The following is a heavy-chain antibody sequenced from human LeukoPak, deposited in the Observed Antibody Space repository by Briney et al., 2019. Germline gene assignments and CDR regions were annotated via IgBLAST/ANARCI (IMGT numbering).Heavy chain of an antibody. Sequence: GGSLRLSCAASGFTFSTYAMSWVRQAPGKGLEWVSAISGSADSTYYADSMKGQFAISRDNSKNTLYLQMNSLRAEDTAVYFCAKDRARGGTTDFDYWGQGTLVTVSS. J-gene: IGHJ4*02. CDR1: GFTFSTYA. D-gene: IGHD1-7*01. V-gene: IGHV3-23*01. CDR2: ISGSADST. CDR3: AKDRARGGTTDFDY.